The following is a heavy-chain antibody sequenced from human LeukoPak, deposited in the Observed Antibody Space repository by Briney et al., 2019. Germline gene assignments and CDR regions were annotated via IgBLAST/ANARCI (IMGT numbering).Heavy chain of an antibody. J-gene: IGHJ3*02. V-gene: IGHV4-39*07. CDR2: IYYSGST. CDR3: AREALHAFDI. CDR1: GGSISSYY. Sequence: SETLSLTCTVSGGSISSYYWGWIRQPPGKGLEWIGSIYYSGSTYYNPSLKSRVTISVDTSKNQFSLKLSSVTAADTAVYYCAREALHAFDIWGQGTMVTVSS.